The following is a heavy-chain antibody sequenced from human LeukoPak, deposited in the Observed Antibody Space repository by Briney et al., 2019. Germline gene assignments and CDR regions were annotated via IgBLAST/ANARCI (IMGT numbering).Heavy chain of an antibody. D-gene: IGHD6-13*01. CDR1: GGSISSSSYY. J-gene: IGHJ4*02. V-gene: IGHV4-39*07. CDR2: IYYSGST. CDR3: ARDGGVAAAGSLY. Sequence: SETLSLTCTVSGGSISSSSYYWGWIRQPPGKGLEWIGSIYYSGSTYYNPSLKSRVTISVDMSKNQFSLKLSSVTAADTAVYYCARDGGVAAAGSLYWGQGTLVTVSS.